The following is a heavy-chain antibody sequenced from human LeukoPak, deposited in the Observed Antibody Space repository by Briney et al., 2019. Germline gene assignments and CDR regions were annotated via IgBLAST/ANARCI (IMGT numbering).Heavy chain of an antibody. V-gene: IGHV4-4*07. D-gene: IGHD3-9*01. J-gene: IGHJ4*02. CDR1: GGSITRYG. Sequence: SETLSPTCKVSGGSITRYGWSWIRQSPGRGLEWIGSIYASGNIKYNPSLKSRITISEDMSKNHLSLKLSAVTAADTATYYCARTTFYEILTGYSLFDYWGQGTQVAVSS. CDR3: ARTTFYEILTGYSLFDY. CDR2: IYASGNI.